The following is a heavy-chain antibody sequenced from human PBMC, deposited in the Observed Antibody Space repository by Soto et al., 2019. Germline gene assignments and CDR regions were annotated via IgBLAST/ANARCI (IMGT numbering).Heavy chain of an antibody. Sequence: GASVKVSCKASGYTFTSYGISWVRQAPGQGLEWMGWISAYNGNTNYAQKLQGRVTMTTDTSTSTAYMELRSLRSDDTAVYYCARARRYQLPLWARDNYYYYYGMDVWGQGTTVTVSS. CDR3: ARARRYQLPLWARDNYYYYYGMDV. D-gene: IGHD2-2*01. V-gene: IGHV1-18*01. CDR2: ISAYNGNT. CDR1: GYTFTSYG. J-gene: IGHJ6*02.